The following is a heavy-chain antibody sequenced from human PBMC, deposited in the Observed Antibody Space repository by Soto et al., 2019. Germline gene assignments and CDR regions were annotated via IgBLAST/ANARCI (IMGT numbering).Heavy chain of an antibody. Sequence: PGGSLRLSCAASGFTFSSYAMHWVRQAPGKGLEWVAVISYDGGNKYYADSVKGRFTISRDNSKNTLYLEMNSLRAEDSAVYYCARVPRYPTPAFYYGIDVWGQGTTVTVSS. CDR1: GFTFSSYA. CDR3: ARVPRYPTPAFYYGIDV. J-gene: IGHJ6*02. D-gene: IGHD1-1*01. CDR2: ISYDGGNK. V-gene: IGHV3-30-3*01.